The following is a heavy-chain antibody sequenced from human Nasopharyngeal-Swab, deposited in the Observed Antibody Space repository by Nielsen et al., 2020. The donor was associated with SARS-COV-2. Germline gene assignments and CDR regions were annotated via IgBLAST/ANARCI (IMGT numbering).Heavy chain of an antibody. V-gene: IGHV3-21*01. CDR1: GFTFSSYS. CDR3: ARDDYVWGSYRYREYNWFDP. CDR2: ISSSSSYI. Sequence: GESLKISCAASGFTFSSYSMNWVRQAPGKGLEWVSSISSSSSYIHYADSVKGRFTISRDNAKNSLYLQMNSLRAEDTAVYYCARDDYVWGSYRYREYNWFDPWGQGTLVTVSS. D-gene: IGHD3-16*02. J-gene: IGHJ5*02.